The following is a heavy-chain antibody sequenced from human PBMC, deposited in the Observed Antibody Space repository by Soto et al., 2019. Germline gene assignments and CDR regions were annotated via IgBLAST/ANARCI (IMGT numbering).Heavy chain of an antibody. D-gene: IGHD1-26*01. J-gene: IGHJ5*02. V-gene: IGHV3-30-3*01. CDR3: AREGGSYYRTLDP. CDR1: GFTFSSYA. Sequence: QVQLVESGGGVVQPGRSLRLSCAASGFTFSSYAMHWVRQAPGKGLERVAVISYDGSNKYYADSVKGRFTISRDNSKNTLYLQMNSLRAEDTAVYYCAREGGSYYRTLDPWGQGTLVTVSS. CDR2: ISYDGSNK.